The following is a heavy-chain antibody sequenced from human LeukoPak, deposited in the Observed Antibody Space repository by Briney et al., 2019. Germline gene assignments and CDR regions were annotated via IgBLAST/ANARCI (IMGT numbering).Heavy chain of an antibody. D-gene: IGHD6-13*01. J-gene: IGHJ4*02. CDR1: GYTFTTYA. V-gene: IGHV1-3*01. CDR2: INAGNGNT. Sequence: PLASVKVSCKASGYTFTTYALHWVRQAPGQRLEWMGWINAGNGNTKYSQKFQARVTVTRDTSASTAYTELSSLRSEDTAVYYCARDPIGSRWPYYFDYWGQGTLVTVSS. CDR3: ARDPIGSRWPYYFDY.